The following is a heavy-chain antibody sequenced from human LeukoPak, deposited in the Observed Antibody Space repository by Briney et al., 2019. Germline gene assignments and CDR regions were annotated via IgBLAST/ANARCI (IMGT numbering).Heavy chain of an antibody. CDR2: IRTSAASAYNT. V-gene: IGHV3-48*02. J-gene: IGHJ4*02. D-gene: IGHD3-16*01. CDR3: ARDQRFAFDY. Sequence: SGGSLRLSCAASGFTFTDYPMNWVRRAPRRGLEWVANIRTSAASAYNTNYADSVQGRVIISRDDAKKTLYLHMNGLRDDDTAVYYCARDQRFAFDYWGQGILVTVSS. CDR1: GFTFTDYP.